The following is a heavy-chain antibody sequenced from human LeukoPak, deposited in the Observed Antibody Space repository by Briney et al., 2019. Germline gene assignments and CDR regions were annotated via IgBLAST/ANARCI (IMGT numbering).Heavy chain of an antibody. Sequence: GGSLRLSCAASGFTFSSYSMNWVRQAPGKGLEWASSISSSSSYIYYADSVKGRFTISRDNAKNSLYLQMNSLRDEDTAVYYCARRAYGDDSFDYWGQGTLVTVSS. J-gene: IGHJ4*02. V-gene: IGHV3-21*06. CDR1: GFTFSSYS. D-gene: IGHD4-17*01. CDR2: ISSSSSYI. CDR3: ARRAYGDDSFDY.